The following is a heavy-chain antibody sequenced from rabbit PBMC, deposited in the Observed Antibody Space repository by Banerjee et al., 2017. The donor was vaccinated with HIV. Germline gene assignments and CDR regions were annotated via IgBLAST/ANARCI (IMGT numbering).Heavy chain of an antibody. CDR1: GFSFSSNYW. J-gene: IGHJ4*01. CDR3: ARDQYAGDAGGGVGFNL. V-gene: IGHV1S45*01. D-gene: IGHD4-2*01. CDR2: IYAGSGGST. Sequence: QEQLEESGGDLVKPEGSLTLTCTASGFSFSSNYWLCWVRQAPGKGLEWIACIYAGSGGSTYYASWAKGRFTISETSSTTVTLQMTSLTAADTATYFCARDQYAGDAGGGVGFNLWGPGTLVTVS.